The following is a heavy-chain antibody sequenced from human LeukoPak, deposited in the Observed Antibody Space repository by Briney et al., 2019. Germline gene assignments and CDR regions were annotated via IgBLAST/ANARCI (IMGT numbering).Heavy chain of an antibody. V-gene: IGHV4-59*01. Sequence: SETLSLTCTVSGGSIGSYYWSWFRQPPGKGLEWIGYIYYSGSTNYNPSLKSRVTISVDTPKNQFSLKLSSVSAADTAVYYCARVFGAYESRGFDHWGQGTLVTVSS. CDR2: IYYSGST. CDR1: GGSIGSYY. CDR3: ARVFGAYESRGFDH. J-gene: IGHJ4*02. D-gene: IGHD3-22*01.